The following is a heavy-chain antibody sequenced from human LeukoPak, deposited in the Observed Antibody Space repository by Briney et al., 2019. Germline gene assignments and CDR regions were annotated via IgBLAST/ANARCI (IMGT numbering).Heavy chain of an antibody. CDR3: AGSSTSWGDY. D-gene: IGHD2-2*01. V-gene: IGHV4-59*01. CDR2: IYYSGST. Sequence: PSETLSLTCTASGVSISSYYWSWIRQPPGKGLEWIGYIYYSGSTNYNPSPKSRVTISVDTSKNQFSLKLSSVTAADTAVYYCAGSSTSWGDYWGQGTLVTVSS. J-gene: IGHJ4*02. CDR1: GVSISSYY.